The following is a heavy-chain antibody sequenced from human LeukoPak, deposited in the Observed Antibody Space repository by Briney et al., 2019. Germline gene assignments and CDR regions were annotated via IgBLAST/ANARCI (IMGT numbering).Heavy chain of an antibody. CDR1: GFSIGNYG. CDR3: ARDWGSSGWYNWFDP. J-gene: IGHJ5*02. V-gene: IGHV3-30*03. D-gene: IGHD6-19*01. Sequence: PGGSLGLSCAVSGFSIGNYGMHWVRQAPDKGLEWVAMISHDGGAKHYGDSVKGRLTISRDNSENTLYLQMNSLRVEDTAVYYCARDWGSSGWYNWFDPWGQGTLVTVSS. CDR2: ISHDGGAK.